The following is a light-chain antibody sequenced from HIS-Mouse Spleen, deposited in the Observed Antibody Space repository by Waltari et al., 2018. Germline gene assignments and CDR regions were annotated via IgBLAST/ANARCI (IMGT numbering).Light chain of an antibody. J-gene: IGKJ2*01. V-gene: IGKV2-28*01. CDR3: MQALQTPYT. CDR2: LGS. Sequence: DIVMTQSPLSLPVTPGEPASISCRSIQSPLHSNGYNYLDWYLQKPGQSPQLLIYLGSNRASGVPDRFSGSGSGTDFTLKISRVEAEDVGVYYCMQALQTPYTFGQGTKLEIK. CDR1: QSPLHSNGYNY.